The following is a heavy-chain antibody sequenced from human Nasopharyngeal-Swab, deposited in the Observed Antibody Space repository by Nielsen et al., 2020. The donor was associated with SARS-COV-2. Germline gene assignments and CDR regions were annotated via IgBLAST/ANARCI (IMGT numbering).Heavy chain of an antibody. Sequence: GSLRLSCTVSGGSISSSSYYWGWTRQPPGKGLEWIGSIYYSGSTYYNPSLKSRVTISVDTSKNQFSLKLSSVTAADTAVYYCARHSSDYHSYYYYYMDVWGKGTTVTVSS. J-gene: IGHJ6*03. V-gene: IGHV4-39*01. CDR2: IYYSGST. D-gene: IGHD3-16*01. CDR3: ARHSSDYHSYYYYYMDV. CDR1: GGSISSSSYY.